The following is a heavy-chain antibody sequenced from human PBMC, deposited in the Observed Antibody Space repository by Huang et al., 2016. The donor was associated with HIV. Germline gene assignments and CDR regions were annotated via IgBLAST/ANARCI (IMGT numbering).Heavy chain of an antibody. CDR1: GGSISSSSYY. Sequence: LQLQESGPGLVKSSETLSLICTVSGGSISSSSYYWGWIRQPPGKGPEWIGRIYYSGNTDDNPPLKSGVTISVDTSKNQFSLKVNSGTAADTAVYYCARHGRVAGHYYNNMDVWGRGTTVTVSS. CDR3: ARHGRVAGHYYNNMDV. V-gene: IGHV4-39*01. J-gene: IGHJ6*02. D-gene: IGHD6-19*01. CDR2: IYYSGNT.